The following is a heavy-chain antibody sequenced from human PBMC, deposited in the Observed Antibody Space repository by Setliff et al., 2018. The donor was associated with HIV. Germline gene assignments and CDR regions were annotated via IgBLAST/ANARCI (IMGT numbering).Heavy chain of an antibody. CDR2: INPSGGST. J-gene: IGHJ3*02. Sequence: WASVKVSCKASGYTFTSYYMHWVRQAPGQGLEWMGIINPSGGSTSYAQKFQGRVTMTRDTSTSTVYMELSSLRSEDTAVYYCARESQDSSGYFGTFDIWGQGTMVTVSS. D-gene: IGHD3-22*01. V-gene: IGHV1-46*01. CDR3: ARESQDSSGYFGTFDI. CDR1: GYTFTSYY.